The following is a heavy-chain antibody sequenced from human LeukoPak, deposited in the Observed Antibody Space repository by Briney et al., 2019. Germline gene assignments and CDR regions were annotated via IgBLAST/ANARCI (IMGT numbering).Heavy chain of an antibody. CDR1: GFTFSSYS. CDR2: ISSSSSYI. D-gene: IGHD1-26*01. Sequence: GGSLRLSCAASGFTFSSYSMNWVRQAPGKGLEWVSSISSSSSYIYYADSVKGRFTISRDNAKNSLYLQMNSLRAEDTAVYYCARARIVGATTDAFDIWGQGTMVTVSS. J-gene: IGHJ3*02. CDR3: ARARIVGATTDAFDI. V-gene: IGHV3-21*01.